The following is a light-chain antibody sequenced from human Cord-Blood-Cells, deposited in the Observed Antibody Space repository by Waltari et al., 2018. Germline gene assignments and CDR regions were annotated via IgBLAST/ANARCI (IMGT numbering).Light chain of an antibody. CDR2: DVS. Sequence: QSALTQPRSVSGSPGQSVTIPCTGTSSDVGGYNYVSWYQQHPGKAPKLVFYDVSKRPSGVPDRFSGSKSGNTASLTISGLQAEDEADYYCCSYAGSYTWVFGGGTKLTVL. V-gene: IGLV2-11*01. CDR1: SSDVGGYNY. CDR3: CSYAGSYTWV. J-gene: IGLJ3*02.